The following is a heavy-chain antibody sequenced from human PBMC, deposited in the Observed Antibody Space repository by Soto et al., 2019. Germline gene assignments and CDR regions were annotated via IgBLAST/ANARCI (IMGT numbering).Heavy chain of an antibody. CDR2: IIPIFGTA. CDR3: ARGYSSGGSCYLGDYYYYGMDV. J-gene: IGHJ6*02. Sequence: QVQLVQSGAEVKKPGSSVKVSCKASGGTFSSYAISWVRQAPGQGLEWMGGIIPIFGTANYAQKFQGRVTITADESTSTAYMELSSLRSEDTAVYYCARGYSSGGSCYLGDYYYYGMDVWGQGTTVTVSS. CDR1: GGTFSSYA. D-gene: IGHD2-15*01. V-gene: IGHV1-69*12.